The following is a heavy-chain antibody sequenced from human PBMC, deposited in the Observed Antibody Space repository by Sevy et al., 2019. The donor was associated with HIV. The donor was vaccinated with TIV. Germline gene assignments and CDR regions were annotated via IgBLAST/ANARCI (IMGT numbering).Heavy chain of an antibody. J-gene: IGHJ4*02. D-gene: IGHD1-26*01. V-gene: IGHV3-7*01. CDR2: MKQDGSEK. CDR3: ARKSTSYSHFDY. CDR1: GFTFSSYW. Sequence: GSLRLSCAASGFTFSSYWMSWVRQAPGKGLEWVATMKQDGSEKYYVDSVKGRFTISRDNAKHSLYLQMNSLRAEDTAVYYCARKSTSYSHFDYWGQGTLVTVSS.